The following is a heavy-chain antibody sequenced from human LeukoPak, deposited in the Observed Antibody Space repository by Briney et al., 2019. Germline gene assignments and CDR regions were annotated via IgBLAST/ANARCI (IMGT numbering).Heavy chain of an antibody. CDR3: AKGPESAAQWLDYYYYYYMDV. J-gene: IGHJ6*03. CDR1: GFTFSSYW. V-gene: IGHV3-7*03. CDR2: IKQDGSEK. D-gene: IGHD6-19*01. Sequence: GGSLRLSCAASGFTFSSYWMSWVRQAPGKGLEWVANIKQDGSEKYYVDSVKGRFTISRDNSKNSLYLQMNSLRTEDTALYYCAKGPESAAQWLDYYYYYYMDVWGKGTTVTVSS.